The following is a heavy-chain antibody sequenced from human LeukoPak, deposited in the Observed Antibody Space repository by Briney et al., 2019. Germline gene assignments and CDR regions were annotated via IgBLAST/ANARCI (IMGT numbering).Heavy chain of an antibody. CDR3: ARSRACTNGVCYAPYNWFDP. V-gene: IGHV1-69*01. CDR1: GGTFSSYA. CDR2: IIPIFGTA. Sequence: SVKVFCKASGGTFSSYAISWVRQAPGQGLEWMGGIIPIFGTANYAQKFQGRVTITADESTSTANMELSSLRSEDTAVYYCARSRACTNGVCYAPYNWFDPWGQGTLVTVSS. D-gene: IGHD2-8*01. J-gene: IGHJ5*02.